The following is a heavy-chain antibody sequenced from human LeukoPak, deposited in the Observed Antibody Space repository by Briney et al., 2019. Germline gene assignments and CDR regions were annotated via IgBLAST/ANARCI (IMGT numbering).Heavy chain of an antibody. CDR2: INPSGGST. CDR1: GYTFTSYG. J-gene: IGHJ5*02. V-gene: IGHV1-46*01. Sequence: ATVKVSCKASGYTFTSYGISWVRQAPGQGLEWMGIINPSGGSTSYAQKFQGRVTMTRDMSTSTVYMELSSLRSEDTAVYYCARAAAGTNWFDPWGQGTLVTVSS. D-gene: IGHD6-13*01. CDR3: ARAAAGTNWFDP.